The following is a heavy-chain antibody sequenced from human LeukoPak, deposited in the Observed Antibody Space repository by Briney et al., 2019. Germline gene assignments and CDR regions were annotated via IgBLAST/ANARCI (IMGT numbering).Heavy chain of an antibody. D-gene: IGHD6-6*01. V-gene: IGHV5-51*01. Sequence: GESLKISCKGSGYSFTSYWIGWVRQVPGKGLEWMGIIYPGDSDTRYSPSFQGQVTISADKSISTAYLQWSSLKASDTAMYYCARFEYSSSSAFDYWGQGTLVTVSS. CDR3: ARFEYSSSSAFDY. CDR1: GYSFTSYW. CDR2: IYPGDSDT. J-gene: IGHJ4*02.